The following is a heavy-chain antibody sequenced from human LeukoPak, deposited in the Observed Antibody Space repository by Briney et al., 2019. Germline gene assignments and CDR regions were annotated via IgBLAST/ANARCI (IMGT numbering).Heavy chain of an antibody. CDR2: IYYSGST. V-gene: IGHV4-59*01. Sequence: SETLSLTCTVSGGSISTYYWSWIRQPPGKGLEWIGYIYYSGSTNYNPSLKSRVTISVDTSKNQFSLKLSSVTAADTAVYYCATQLGRCYGMDVWGQGTTVTVSS. CDR1: GGSISTYY. J-gene: IGHJ6*02. D-gene: IGHD1-1*01. CDR3: ATQLGRCYGMDV.